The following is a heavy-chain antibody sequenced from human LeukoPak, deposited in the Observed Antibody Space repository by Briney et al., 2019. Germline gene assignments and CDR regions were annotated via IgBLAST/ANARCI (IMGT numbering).Heavy chain of an antibody. V-gene: IGHV3-23*01. CDR3: AKDLTTMVRGAPS. D-gene: IGHD3-10*01. Sequence: GSLTLSCAASGCTSSSYAMSWVRQPPGKGLEWVSAIYDSGGSTYYPDPLKGRFTISRDNSKNTLYLQMNSLRAEDRAVYYCAKDLTTMVRGAPSWGQGTLVTVSS. CDR1: GCTSSSYA. CDR2: IYDSGGST. J-gene: IGHJ4*02.